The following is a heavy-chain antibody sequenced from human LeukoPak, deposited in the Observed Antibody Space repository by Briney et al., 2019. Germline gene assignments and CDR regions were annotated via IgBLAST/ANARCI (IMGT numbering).Heavy chain of an antibody. Sequence: GRSLRLSCAASGSPFIDYGMYWVRQAPGKGLEWLSVISHDGNNKYYADSVKGRITISRDNSMNTLYLQMNSLRAEDTAVYYCAKVRGGSDNARDSWGQGTLVTGSS. CDR1: GSPFIDYG. CDR3: AKVRGGSDNARDS. J-gene: IGHJ4*02. CDR2: ISHDGNNK. D-gene: IGHD3-16*01. V-gene: IGHV3-30*18.